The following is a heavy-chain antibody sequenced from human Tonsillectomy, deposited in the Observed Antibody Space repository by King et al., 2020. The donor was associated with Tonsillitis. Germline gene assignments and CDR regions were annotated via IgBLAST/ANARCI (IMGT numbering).Heavy chain of an antibody. D-gene: IGHD2-2*01. CDR2: IRSKAYGGTT. J-gene: IGHJ4*02. V-gene: IGHV3-49*03. CDR1: GFTFGDYA. Sequence: VQLVESGGGLVQPGRSLRLSCTASGFTFGDYAMSWFRQAPGKGLVWVGFIRSKAYGGTTEYAASVKGRFTISRDDSKSIAYLQMNSLKTEDTAVYYCTRDYSTSCYDYWGQGTLVTVSS. CDR3: TRDYSTSCYDY.